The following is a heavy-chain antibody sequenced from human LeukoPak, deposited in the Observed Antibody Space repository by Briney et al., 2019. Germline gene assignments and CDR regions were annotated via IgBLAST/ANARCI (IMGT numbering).Heavy chain of an antibody. CDR2: IFAGGNT. J-gene: IGHJ4*02. CDR1: GFRVNGNY. D-gene: IGHD5-18*01. V-gene: IGHV3-66*01. Sequence: GGALRLSCAASGFRVNGNYMSWIRQPPAQGLEWVSFIFAGGNTYYADSVNGRFTLSRDYSKNMVFLQMTSLRIEDTAVYFCARANSYGSYYFDYWGQGTLVTVSS. CDR3: ARANSYGSYYFDY.